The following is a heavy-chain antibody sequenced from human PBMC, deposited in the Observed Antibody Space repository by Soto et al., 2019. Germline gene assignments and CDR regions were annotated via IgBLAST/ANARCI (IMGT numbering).Heavy chain of an antibody. CDR2: IFYSGNT. J-gene: IGHJ4*02. Sequence: QLQLQESGPGLVKPSESLSRTCTVSEDSIGRRNYFRGWSRQPPGKGLEWLGNIFYSGNTHYNPSFKSRLTRSLATSNHNFYLRVSSETAAVTAVYYCARHLYSGDSSGSFGYWGPGALVIVSS. CDR3: ARHLYSGDSSGSFGY. V-gene: IGHV4-39*01. D-gene: IGHD6-19*01. CDR1: EDSIGRRNYF.